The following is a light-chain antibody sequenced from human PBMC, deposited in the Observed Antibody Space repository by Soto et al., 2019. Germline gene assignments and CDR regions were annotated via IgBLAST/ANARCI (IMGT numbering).Light chain of an antibody. J-gene: IGKJ3*01. CDR3: QQYNNWPG. CDR2: GAS. V-gene: IGKV3-15*01. CDR1: QSVSSN. Sequence: EIVMTQSPATLSVSPGERATLSCRASQSVSSNLAWYQQKPGQAPRLLIYGASTRAAGIPARFSGSGSGTEVTLTSSSLQSEDCAVYYCQQYNNWPGFGPGTKVDIK.